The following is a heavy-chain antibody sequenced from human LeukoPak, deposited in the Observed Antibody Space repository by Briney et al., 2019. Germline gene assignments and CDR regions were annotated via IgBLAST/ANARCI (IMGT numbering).Heavy chain of an antibody. V-gene: IGHV1-69*01. J-gene: IGHJ4*02. CDR2: IIPIFGIA. CDR3: AIYYYDSSGSRMIPFDY. Sequence: ASVKVSCKASGGTFSSYAISWVRQAPGQGLEWMGGIIPIFGIANYAQKFQGRVTITADESTSTAYMELSSLRSEDTAVYYCAIYYYDSSGSRMIPFDYWGQGTLVTVSS. CDR1: GGTFSSYA. D-gene: IGHD3-22*01.